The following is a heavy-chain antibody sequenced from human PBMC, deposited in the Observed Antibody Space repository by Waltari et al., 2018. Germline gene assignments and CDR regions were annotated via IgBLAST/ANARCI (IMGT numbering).Heavy chain of an antibody. CDR2: INHSGST. CDR3: ARGRWIAVAGTLYYY. CDR1: GGSFSGYY. J-gene: IGHJ4*02. D-gene: IGHD6-19*01. Sequence: QVQLQQWGAGLLKPSETLSLTCAVYGGSFSGYYWSWIRQPPGKWLEWIGEINHSGSTNYNPSLKSRVTISVDTSKNQFSLKLSSVTAADTAVYYCARGRWIAVAGTLYYYWGQGTLVTVSS. V-gene: IGHV4-34*01.